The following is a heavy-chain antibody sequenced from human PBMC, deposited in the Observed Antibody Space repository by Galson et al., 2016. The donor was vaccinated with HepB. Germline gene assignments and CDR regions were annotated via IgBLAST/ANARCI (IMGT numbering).Heavy chain of an antibody. V-gene: IGHV1-18*01. CDR1: GYTFISYG. Sequence: SVKVSCKASGYTFISYGISWVRQAPGQGLEWMGWISTENGNTNYAQKLQGRVTMTTDTSTSTAYEELRSLRADDTAVYDCARDQGGYDFWRGAGWHFDLWGRGTLVTVSS. CDR3: ARDQGGYDFWRGAGWHFDL. CDR2: ISTENGNT. J-gene: IGHJ2*01. D-gene: IGHD3-3*01.